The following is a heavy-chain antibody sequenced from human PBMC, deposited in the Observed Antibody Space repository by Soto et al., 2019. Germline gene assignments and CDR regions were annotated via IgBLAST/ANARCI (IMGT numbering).Heavy chain of an antibody. CDR3: ARGPDDSDVPRWDY. CDR1: GYTFARFY. Sequence: QVQLVQSGAEVRKPGASVRLSCKASGYTFARFYLHWVRQAPGQGLEWMGIINTRGGTTAYAKNFRGRLTVTRDTSTSTLFMELSNLGADDTAVYYCARGPDDSDVPRWDYWGQGTRVTVSS. CDR2: INTRGGTT. J-gene: IGHJ4*02. V-gene: IGHV1-46*01. D-gene: IGHD4-17*01.